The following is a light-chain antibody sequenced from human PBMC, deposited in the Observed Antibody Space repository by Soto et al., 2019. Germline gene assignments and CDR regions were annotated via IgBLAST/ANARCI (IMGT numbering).Light chain of an antibody. CDR1: SSNIGSNV. CDR2: GHN. V-gene: IGLV1-44*01. J-gene: IGLJ1*01. Sequence: QSVLTQPPPVPGTLGQRATISGPGSSSNIGSNVVNWYQHLPGRAPKLLIYGHNQRPSGVPDRFSGSKSGTSASLAISGLQSEDEAEYYCAAWDDNLSGFYVFGTGTKVTVL. CDR3: AAWDDNLSGFYV.